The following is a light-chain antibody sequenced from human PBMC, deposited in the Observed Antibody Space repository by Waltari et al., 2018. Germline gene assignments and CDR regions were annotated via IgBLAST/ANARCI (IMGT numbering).Light chain of an antibody. CDR2: RNN. CDR3: ASWDDNLSGWV. V-gene: IGLV1-47*01. J-gene: IGLJ3*02. Sequence: QSVLTQPPSASGTPGQRVTLSCSGSSSNIGRSYVSWYQQLPGTAPKLLIYRNNQRPSGVPDRFSGSKSGTSASLAISGLRSEDEADYYCASWDDNLSGWVFGGGTKLTVL. CDR1: SSNIGRSY.